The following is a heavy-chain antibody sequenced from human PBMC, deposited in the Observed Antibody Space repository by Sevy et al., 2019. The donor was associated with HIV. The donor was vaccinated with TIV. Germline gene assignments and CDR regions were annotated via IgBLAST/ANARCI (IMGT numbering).Heavy chain of an antibody. J-gene: IGHJ4*02. CDR2: IYYSGST. CDR1: GGSINNYF. CDR3: ARESIGALGDFDY. D-gene: IGHD6-13*01. Sequence: SETLSLTCTVSGGSINNYFWSWIRQPPGKGLEWIGYIYYSGSTNYNPSLKSRVTISVDTSKNQLSLKLSSVTAADTAVYYCARESIGALGDFDYWGRGTLVTVSS. V-gene: IGHV4-59*01.